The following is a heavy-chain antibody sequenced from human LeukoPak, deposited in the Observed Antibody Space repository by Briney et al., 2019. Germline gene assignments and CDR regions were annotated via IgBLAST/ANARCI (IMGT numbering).Heavy chain of an antibody. CDR1: GYTFTGYY. D-gene: IGHD2-15*01. CDR2: INPNSGCT. V-gene: IGHV1-2*02. J-gene: IGHJ6*02. CDR3: ASRLLSYYYYGMDV. Sequence: GASVKVSCKASGYTFTGYYMHWVRQAPGQGLEWMGWINPNSGCTNYAQKFQGRVTMTRDTSISTAYMELSRLRSDDTAVYYCASRLLSYYYYGMDVWGQGTTVTVCS.